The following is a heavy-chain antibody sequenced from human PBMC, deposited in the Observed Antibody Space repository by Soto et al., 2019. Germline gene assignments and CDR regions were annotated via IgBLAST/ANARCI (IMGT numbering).Heavy chain of an antibody. Sequence: ASVKVSCKASGGTFSSYAISWVRQAPGQGLEWMGGIIPIFGTANYAQKFQGRVTITADESTSTAYMELSSLRSEDTAVYYCARGYSSGWYDNWFDPWGQGTLVT. J-gene: IGHJ5*02. D-gene: IGHD6-19*01. V-gene: IGHV1-69*13. CDR2: IIPIFGTA. CDR1: GGTFSSYA. CDR3: ARGYSSGWYDNWFDP.